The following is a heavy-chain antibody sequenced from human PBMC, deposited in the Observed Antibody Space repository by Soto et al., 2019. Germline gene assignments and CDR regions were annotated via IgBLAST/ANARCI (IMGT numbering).Heavy chain of an antibody. V-gene: IGHV4-59*08. J-gene: IGHJ4*02. CDR2: MYYSGST. CDR1: GGSINNYY. CDR3: ARGSYYDALCYDS. D-gene: IGHD3-3*01. Sequence: SETLSLTCTVSGGSINNYYWNWIRQPPGKGLEWIGYMYYSGSTNYNPSLKSRVTISVDTSKNQFSLNLRSVTAAETAVYYCARGSYYDALCYDSWGQGTPVTVSS.